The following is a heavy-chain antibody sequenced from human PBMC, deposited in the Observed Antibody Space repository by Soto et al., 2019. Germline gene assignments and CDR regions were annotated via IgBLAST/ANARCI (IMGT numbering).Heavy chain of an antibody. V-gene: IGHV3-23*01. CDR3: TKVRGDPV. CDR2: ISAGRST. D-gene: IGHD4-17*01. CDR1: GFTFSNYA. J-gene: IGHJ6*04. Sequence: EVQVLESGGDLVQPGGSLRLSCAASGFTFSNYAMNWVRQAPGKGPEWVLGISAGRSTYYADSVKGRFTISRDNSKSTLFLQMDSLRAEDTALYYCTKVRGDPVWGKGTTVTVSS.